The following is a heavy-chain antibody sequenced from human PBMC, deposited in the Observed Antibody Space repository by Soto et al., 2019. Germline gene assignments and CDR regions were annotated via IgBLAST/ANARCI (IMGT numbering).Heavy chain of an antibody. Sequence: SETLSLTCTVSGGSISSSSYYWGWIRQPPGKGLEWIRSIYYRGSPYYTPSPQSRVPISVATSKNHSSLKLPSVPAADKDVYYCARLDDFWSGYYYSWFDPWGQGTLVTVSS. V-gene: IGHV4-39*02. CDR1: GGSISSSSYY. D-gene: IGHD3-3*01. CDR3: ARLDDFWSGYYYSWFDP. J-gene: IGHJ5*02. CDR2: IYYRGSP.